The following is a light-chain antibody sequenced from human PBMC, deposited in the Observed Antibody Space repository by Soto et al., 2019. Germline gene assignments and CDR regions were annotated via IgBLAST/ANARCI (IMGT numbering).Light chain of an antibody. CDR2: WAS. Sequence: IVMTQSPDSLAVSLGERAIINCKSSQSVLYSSNKKNYLAWYQQKPGQPPKLLIYWASTRESGVPDRFSGSGSGTDFTLTISSLQAEDVAVYYCQQYYSTFTFGPGTKVDIK. V-gene: IGKV4-1*01. CDR3: QQYYSTFT. J-gene: IGKJ3*01. CDR1: QSVLYSSNKKNY.